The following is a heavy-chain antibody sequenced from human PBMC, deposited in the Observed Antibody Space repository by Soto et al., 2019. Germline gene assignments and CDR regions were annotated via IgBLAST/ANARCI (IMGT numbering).Heavy chain of an antibody. D-gene: IGHD1-20*01. CDR3: TRETVAGITGLDY. V-gene: IGHV3-23*01. CDR2: ISVSDAFI. CDR1: GFNVGAFA. J-gene: IGHJ4*02. Sequence: GGSVRLSCAASGFNVGAFAVNWVRQAPGKGLEWVSGISVSDAFIYYADSVRGRFSISRDASENILYLQMNSLRVDDTALYYCTRETVAGITGLDYWGPGTLVTVSS.